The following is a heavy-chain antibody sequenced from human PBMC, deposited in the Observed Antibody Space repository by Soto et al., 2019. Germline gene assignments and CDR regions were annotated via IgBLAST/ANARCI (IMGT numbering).Heavy chain of an antibody. Sequence: GGSLRLSCAASEFTFSDYSVNWVRQAPGKGLEWVSSIRSSPSYIYYADSVKGRFTISRDSAKNSLYLQMNSLRAEDTAVYYCARMSIVGRRDYYYGMDVWGQGTTVTVSS. J-gene: IGHJ6*02. CDR3: ARMSIVGRRDYYYGMDV. D-gene: IGHD6-6*01. CDR1: EFTFSDYS. CDR2: IRSSPSYI. V-gene: IGHV3-21*01.